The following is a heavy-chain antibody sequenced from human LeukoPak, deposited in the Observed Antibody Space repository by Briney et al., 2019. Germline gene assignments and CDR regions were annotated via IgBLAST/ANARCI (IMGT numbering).Heavy chain of an antibody. V-gene: IGHV3-48*01. CDR2: ISSSSSTI. CDR1: GFTFSSYS. J-gene: IGHJ4*02. D-gene: IGHD5-18*01. CDR3: ARVYRSGSIYGQGYFDN. Sequence: PGGSLRLSCAASGFTFSSYSMNWVRQAPGKGLEWVSYISSSSSTIYYADSVKGRFTISRDNAKNSLYLQMNSLRAEDTAVYYCARVYRSGSIYGQGYFDNWGQGTLVTVSS.